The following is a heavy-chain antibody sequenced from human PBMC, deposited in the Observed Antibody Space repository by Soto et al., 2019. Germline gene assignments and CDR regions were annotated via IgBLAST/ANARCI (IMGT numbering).Heavy chain of an antibody. Sequence: ASVKVSCKASGGTFSSYAISWVRQAPGQGLEWMGGIIPIFGTANYAQKFQGRVTITADESTSTAYMELSSLRSEDTAVYYCARVHLMTTPTRGYYYGMYVWGQGTTVTVSS. CDR1: GGTFSSYA. D-gene: IGHD4-17*01. CDR2: IIPIFGTA. CDR3: ARVHLMTTPTRGYYYGMYV. V-gene: IGHV1-69*13. J-gene: IGHJ6*02.